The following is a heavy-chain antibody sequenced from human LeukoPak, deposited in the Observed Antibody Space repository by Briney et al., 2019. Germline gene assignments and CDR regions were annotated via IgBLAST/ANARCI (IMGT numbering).Heavy chain of an antibody. CDR3: TTWGILITFGGVITNP. Sequence: GGSLRLSCVASGFTFRAYGMTWVRQAPGKGLEWVGRIKHKRDGGTTDYAAPVKGRFTISRDDSKNTLYLQMNSLKTEDTAVYYCTTWGILITFGGVITNPWGQGTLVTVSS. D-gene: IGHD3-16*02. CDR2: IKHKRDGGTT. CDR1: GFTFRAYG. J-gene: IGHJ5*02. V-gene: IGHV3-15*01.